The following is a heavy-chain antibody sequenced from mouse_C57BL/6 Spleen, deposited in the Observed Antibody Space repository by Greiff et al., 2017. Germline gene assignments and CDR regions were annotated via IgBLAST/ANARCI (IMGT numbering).Heavy chain of an antibody. CDR3: ARTTVVVPYYAMDY. V-gene: IGHV1-52*01. J-gene: IGHJ4*01. CDR1: GYTFPSYW. Sequence: QVQLQQPGAELVRPGSSVKLSCKASGYTFPSYWMHWVKQRPIQGLEWIGNIDPSESETQYKQKFKDKATLTVDKSSSTAYMQHISLTSEDSAVDYCARTTVVVPYYAMDYWGQGTSVTVSS. D-gene: IGHD1-1*01. CDR2: IDPSESET.